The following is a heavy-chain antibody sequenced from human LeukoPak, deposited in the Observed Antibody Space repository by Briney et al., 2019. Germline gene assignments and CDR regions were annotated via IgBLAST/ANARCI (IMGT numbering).Heavy chain of an antibody. CDR1: GFTFSSYA. CDR3: AREEYYYDSSGYYQRGLTFDI. J-gene: IGHJ3*02. CDR2: ISGSGGST. V-gene: IGHV3-23*01. D-gene: IGHD3-22*01. Sequence: GGSLRLSCAASGFTFSSYAMSWVRQAPGKGLKWVSAISGSGGSTYYADSLKGRFTISRDNSKNTLYLQMNSLRAEDTAIYYCAREEYYYDSSGYYQRGLTFDIWGQGTMVTVSS.